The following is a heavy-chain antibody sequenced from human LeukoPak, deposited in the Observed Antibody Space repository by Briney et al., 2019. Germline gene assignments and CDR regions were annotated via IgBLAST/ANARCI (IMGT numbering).Heavy chain of an antibody. D-gene: IGHD3-3*01. J-gene: IGHJ4*02. CDR2: ISYDGSNK. Sequence: GGSLRLSCAASGFTFSSYSMNWVRQAPGKGLEWVAVISYDGSNKYYADSVKGRFTISRDNSKNTLYLQMNSLRAEDTAVYYCAKDLPQFLEWAPDYWGQGTLVTVSS. V-gene: IGHV3-30*18. CDR3: AKDLPQFLEWAPDY. CDR1: GFTFSSYS.